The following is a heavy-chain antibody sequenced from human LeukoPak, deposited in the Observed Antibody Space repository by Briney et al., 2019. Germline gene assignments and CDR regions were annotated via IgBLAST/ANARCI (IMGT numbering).Heavy chain of an antibody. D-gene: IGHD6-13*01. J-gene: IGHJ4*02. CDR3: ARATGYDATFDY. V-gene: IGHV3-21*01. CDR1: GFTFSGYW. Sequence: GGSLRLSCAASGFTFSGYWMYWVRHAPGKGLEWVSSISSSGTYKYYADSVKGRFTISRDNAKNSLYLQMNSLRAEDTAVYYCARATGYDATFDYWGQGTLVTVSS. CDR2: ISSSGTYK.